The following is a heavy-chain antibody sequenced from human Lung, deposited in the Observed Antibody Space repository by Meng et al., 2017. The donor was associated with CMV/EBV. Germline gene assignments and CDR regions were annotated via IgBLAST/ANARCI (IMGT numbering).Heavy chain of an antibody. CDR2: IKEDGSGQ. D-gene: IGHD2-21*01. Sequence: GEXXKISCAASGFTFTTFWMTWVRQAPGKGLEWVANIKEDGSGQWYVDSVKGRFTISRDNAKKSVYLQMNSLRAEDTAVYYCVRYANSQYGMDVWGQGTTVNGAS. V-gene: IGHV3-7*01. CDR3: VRYANSQYGMDV. CDR1: GFTFTTFW. J-gene: IGHJ6*02.